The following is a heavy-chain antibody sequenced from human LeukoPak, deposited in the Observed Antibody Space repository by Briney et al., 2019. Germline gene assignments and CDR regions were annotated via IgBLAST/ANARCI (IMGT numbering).Heavy chain of an antibody. CDR2: IYHSGST. Sequence: SETLSLTCAVSGYSISSGYYWGWIRQPPGKGLEWIGSIYHSGSTYYNPSLKSRVTISVDTSKNQFSLKLSSVTAADTAVYYCAGGVVVAAIDYWGQGTLVTVSS. D-gene: IGHD2-15*01. CDR3: AGGVVVAAIDY. J-gene: IGHJ4*02. V-gene: IGHV4-38-2*01. CDR1: GYSISSGYY.